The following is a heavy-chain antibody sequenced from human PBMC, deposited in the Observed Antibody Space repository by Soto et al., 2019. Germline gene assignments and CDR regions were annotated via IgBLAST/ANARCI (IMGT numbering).Heavy chain of an antibody. D-gene: IGHD3-16*01. J-gene: IGHJ5*02. CDR3: ARDRGGITVSSKPLGEWFDP. CDR2: INPNSGGT. V-gene: IGHV1-2*04. CDR1: GYTFTGYY. Sequence: GASVKVSCKASGYTFTGYYMHWVRQAPGQGLEWMGWINPNSGGTNYAQKFQGWVTMTRDTSISTAYMELSRLRSDDTAVYYCARDRGGITVSSKPLGEWFDPWGQGTLVTVSS.